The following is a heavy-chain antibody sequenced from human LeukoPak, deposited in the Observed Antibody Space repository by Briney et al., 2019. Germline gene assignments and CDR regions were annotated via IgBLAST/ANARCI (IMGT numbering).Heavy chain of an antibody. J-gene: IGHJ4*02. CDR2: ISYDGSNK. CDR1: GFTFSSYA. D-gene: IGHD3-10*01. Sequence: GRSPRLSCAASGFTFSSYAIYWVRQAPGKGLEWVAVISYDGSNKYYADSVKGRFTISRDNSRSTLYLQMNSLRPEDTAIYYCAREGYYGSGSPPSLYFDYWGQGTLVTVSS. V-gene: IGHV3-30-3*01. CDR3: AREGYYGSGSPPSLYFDY.